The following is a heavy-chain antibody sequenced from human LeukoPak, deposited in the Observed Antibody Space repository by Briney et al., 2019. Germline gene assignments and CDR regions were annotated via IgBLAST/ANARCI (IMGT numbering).Heavy chain of an antibody. CDR2: INGDNGGT. Sequence: GASVKVSCKASGYTFTGYYIHWVRQAPGQGLEWMGWINGDNGGTRYAEKFQGRVTMTRDTSISTAYMELSRLTSEDTALYYCARGHCTNAVCRTFDYWGQGTLVTVSS. D-gene: IGHD2-8*01. J-gene: IGHJ4*02. CDR3: ARGHCTNAVCRTFDY. V-gene: IGHV1-2*02. CDR1: GYTFTGYY.